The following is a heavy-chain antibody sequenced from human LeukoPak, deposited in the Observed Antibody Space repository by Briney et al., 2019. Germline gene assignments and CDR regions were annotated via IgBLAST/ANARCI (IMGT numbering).Heavy chain of an antibody. CDR3: ARARPCFGELFADSNWFDP. CDR1: GGSISSYY. D-gene: IGHD3-10*01. V-gene: IGHV4-59*01. CDR2: IDYSGCT. J-gene: IGHJ5*02. Sequence: PSETLSLTCTVSGGSISSYYWSWIRQPPGKGLEWIGYIDYSGCTNYNPSRKSRVTISVDPSTNPFSLTLSSVTAADTAVYYCARARPCFGELFADSNWFDPWGQGTMVTVSS.